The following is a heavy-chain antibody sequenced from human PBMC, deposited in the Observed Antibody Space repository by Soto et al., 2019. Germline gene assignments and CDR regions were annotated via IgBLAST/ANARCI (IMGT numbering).Heavy chain of an antibody. D-gene: IGHD3-3*01. CDR1: GGSISRGDYY. Sequence: QVQLQESGPGLVKPSQTLSLTCTFSGGSISRGDYYWSWIRQHPGKGREWIGYIYYSGSTYYNPSLQSRVTISVDTSKNQFSLKLNSVTAADTAVYYCARWWSGSRQGFDPWGQGTLVTVSS. CDR2: IYYSGST. CDR3: ARWWSGSRQGFDP. V-gene: IGHV4-31*03. J-gene: IGHJ5*02.